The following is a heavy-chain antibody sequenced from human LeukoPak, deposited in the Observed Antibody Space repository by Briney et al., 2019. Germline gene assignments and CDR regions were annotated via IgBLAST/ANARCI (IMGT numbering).Heavy chain of an antibody. D-gene: IGHD5-18*01. V-gene: IGHV3-30-3*01. CDR1: GFTFSSYA. J-gene: IGHJ4*02. Sequence: AGGSLRLSCAASGFTFSSYAMHWVRQAPGKGLEWVAVISYDGSNKYYADSVKGRFTISRDNSKNTLYLQMNSLRAEDTAVYYCAKGLDTAMVTYWGQGTLVTVSS. CDR2: ISYDGSNK. CDR3: AKGLDTAMVTY.